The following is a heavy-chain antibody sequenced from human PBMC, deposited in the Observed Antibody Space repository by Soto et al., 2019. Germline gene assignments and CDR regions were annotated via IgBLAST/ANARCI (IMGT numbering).Heavy chain of an antibody. CDR2: IIPIFGTA. J-gene: IGHJ6*02. Sequence: QVQLVQSGAEVKKPGSSVKVSCKASGGTFSSYAISWVRQAPGQGLEWMGGIIPIFGTANYAQKFQGRVTITSYESTSTAYMELSSLRSEDTAVYYCAREGTVTTSYYYYYGMDVWGQGTTVTVSS. CDR3: AREGTVTTSYYYYYGMDV. CDR1: GGTFSSYA. D-gene: IGHD4-4*01. V-gene: IGHV1-69*01.